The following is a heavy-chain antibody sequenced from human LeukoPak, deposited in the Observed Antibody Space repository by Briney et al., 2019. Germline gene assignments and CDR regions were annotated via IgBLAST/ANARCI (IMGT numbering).Heavy chain of an antibody. Sequence: ASETLSLTCAVYGGSFSGYYWSWIRRPPGKGLEWIGEINHSGSTNYNPSLKSRVTISVDTSKNQFSLKLSSVTAADTAVYYCARGGGFDPWGQGTLVTVSS. V-gene: IGHV4-34*01. CDR3: ARGGGFDP. D-gene: IGHD3-3*01. CDR1: GGSFSGYY. CDR2: INHSGST. J-gene: IGHJ5*02.